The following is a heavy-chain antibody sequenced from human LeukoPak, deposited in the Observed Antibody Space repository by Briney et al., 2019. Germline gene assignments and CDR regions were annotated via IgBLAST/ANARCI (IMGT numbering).Heavy chain of an antibody. CDR3: AKDVSSTSYYYYGMDV. Sequence: PGRSLRLSCAASGFTFDDYAMHWVRQAPGKGLEWVSGITWNSGSIDYADSVKGRFTISRDNAKNSLYLQMNSLRPEDTALYYCAKDVSSTSYYYYGMDVWGQGTTVTVSS. CDR2: ITWNSGSI. V-gene: IGHV3-9*01. D-gene: IGHD1-1*01. CDR1: GFTFDDYA. J-gene: IGHJ6*02.